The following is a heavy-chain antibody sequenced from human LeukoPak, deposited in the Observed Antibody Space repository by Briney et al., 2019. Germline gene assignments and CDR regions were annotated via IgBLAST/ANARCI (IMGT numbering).Heavy chain of an antibody. CDR1: GFTFDDYA. CDR3: AKEEDCSGGSCYGYYFDX. CDR2: ISWNSGSI. Sequence: GGSLRLSCAASGFTFDDYAMHWVRQAPGKGLEWVSGISWNSGSIGYADSVKGRFTISRDNAKNSLYLQMNSLRAEDTALYYCAKEEDCSGGSCYGYYFDXWGQGTLVTVSS. D-gene: IGHD2-15*01. V-gene: IGHV3-9*01. J-gene: IGHJ4*02.